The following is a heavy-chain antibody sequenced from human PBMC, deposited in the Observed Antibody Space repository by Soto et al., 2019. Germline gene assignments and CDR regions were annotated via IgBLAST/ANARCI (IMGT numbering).Heavy chain of an antibody. Sequence: QVQLVQSGAEVKKPGSSVKVSCKASGGTFSSYTISWVRQAPGQGLEWMGRIIPILGIANYAQKFQGRVTIXXDKPTSTAYMELSSLRSEDTAVYYCARVLGKWFDPWGQGTLVTVSS. CDR3: ARVLGKWFDP. V-gene: IGHV1-69*02. CDR1: GGTFSSYT. CDR2: IIPILGIA. D-gene: IGHD7-27*01. J-gene: IGHJ5*02.